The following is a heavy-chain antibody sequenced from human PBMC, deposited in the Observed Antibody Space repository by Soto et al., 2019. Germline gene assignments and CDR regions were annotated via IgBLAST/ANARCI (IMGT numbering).Heavy chain of an antibody. V-gene: IGHV4-31*03. Sequence: QVQLQESGPGLVKPSQTLSLTCTVSGGSISSGGYYWSWIRQHPGKVLEWIGYIYYSGSTYYNPSLKIRVTISVDTSKNQFSLKLSSVTAADTAVYYCARAKKGIAAAENWFDPWGQGTLVTVSS. J-gene: IGHJ5*02. CDR2: IYYSGST. CDR3: ARAKKGIAAAENWFDP. D-gene: IGHD6-13*01. CDR1: GGSISSGGYY.